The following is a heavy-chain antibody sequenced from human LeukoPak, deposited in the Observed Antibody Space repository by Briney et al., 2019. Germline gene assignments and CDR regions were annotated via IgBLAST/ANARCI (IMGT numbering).Heavy chain of an antibody. D-gene: IGHD5-18*01. CDR1: GGSITSYY. CDR2: IHYSGST. Sequence: SETLSLTCTVSGGSITSYYWSWIRQPPGKGLEWVGYIHYSGSTNYSPSLKSRVTISVDTSKNQFSLKLRSVTAADTAVYYCARHVGYGNNWFDPWGQGTLVTVSS. CDR3: ARHVGYGNNWFDP. J-gene: IGHJ5*02. V-gene: IGHV4-59*08.